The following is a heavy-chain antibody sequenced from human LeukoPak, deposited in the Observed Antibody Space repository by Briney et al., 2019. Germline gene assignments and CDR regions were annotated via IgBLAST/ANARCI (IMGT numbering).Heavy chain of an antibody. D-gene: IGHD6-19*01. CDR2: IYYSGST. CDR1: GGSISTYY. Sequence: PSETLSLTCSVSGGSISTYYWSWIRQPPGKGLEWIGSIYYSGSTYYNPSLKSRVTISVDTSKNQFSLKLSSVTAADTAVYYCAREVAVAGTYYFDYWGQGTLVTVSS. CDR3: AREVAVAGTYYFDY. V-gene: IGHV4-59*05. J-gene: IGHJ4*02.